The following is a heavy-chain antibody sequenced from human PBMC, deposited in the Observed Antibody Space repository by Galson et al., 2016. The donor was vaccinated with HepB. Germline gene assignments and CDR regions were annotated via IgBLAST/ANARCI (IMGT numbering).Heavy chain of an antibody. Sequence: SETLSLTCAVSGYSISSGYQWGWIRQPPGKGLEWIGSIYHSGSTYYNPSLKSRVTISVDTSRNHVSLRLISVTAADTAMYYCASYLVQSWAGSDAFDTWGLGTMVTVSS. V-gene: IGHV4-38-2*01. CDR1: GYSISSGYQ. CDR3: ASYLVQSWAGSDAFDT. D-gene: IGHD6-13*01. CDR2: IYHSGST. J-gene: IGHJ3*02.